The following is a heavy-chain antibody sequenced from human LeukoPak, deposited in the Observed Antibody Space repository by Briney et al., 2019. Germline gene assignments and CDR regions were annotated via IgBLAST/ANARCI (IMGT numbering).Heavy chain of an antibody. CDR3: ARVPGPNWFDP. CDR1: GGSISNSTYY. Sequence: SETLSLTCAVSGGSISNSTYYWSWIRQPPGKGLEWIGYIYYSGSTNYNPSLKSRVTISVDTSKNQFSLKLSSVTAADTAVYYCARVPGPNWFDPWGQGTLVTVSS. V-gene: IGHV4-61*05. CDR2: IYYSGST. J-gene: IGHJ5*02.